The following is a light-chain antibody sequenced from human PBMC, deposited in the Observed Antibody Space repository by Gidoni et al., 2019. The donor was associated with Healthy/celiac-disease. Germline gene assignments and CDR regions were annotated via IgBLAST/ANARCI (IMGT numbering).Light chain of an antibody. Sequence: DIQMTQSPSTLSASVGDRVTITCRASQSISSWLAWYQQKPGKAPKLLIYDASSLESRVPSRFSGSGSGTEFTLTISSLQPDDFATYYCQQYNSYSGPFGQGTKVEIK. CDR1: QSISSW. CDR3: QQYNSYSGP. CDR2: DAS. V-gene: IGKV1-5*01. J-gene: IGKJ1*01.